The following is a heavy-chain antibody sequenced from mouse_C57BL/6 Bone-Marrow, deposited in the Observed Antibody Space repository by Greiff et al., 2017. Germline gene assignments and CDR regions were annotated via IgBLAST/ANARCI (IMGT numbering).Heavy chain of an antibody. J-gene: IGHJ4*01. Sequence: VQLQQSGAELVRPGASVKLSCTASGFNIKDDYMHWVKQRPEQGLEWIGWIDPENGDTEYASKFQGKATITADTSSNTAYLQLSSLTSEETAVYYCTTCYYDFAKDYWGQGTSGTVAS. CDR3: TTCYYDFAKDY. CDR2: IDPENGDT. CDR1: GFNIKDDY. D-gene: IGHD2-4*01. V-gene: IGHV14-4*01.